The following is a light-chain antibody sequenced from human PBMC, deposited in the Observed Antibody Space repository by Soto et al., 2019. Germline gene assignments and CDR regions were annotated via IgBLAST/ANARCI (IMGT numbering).Light chain of an antibody. CDR3: QQSYSTSWT. Sequence: IQLTQSPSSLSASVGDRFTITCRASQDSTKYLAWYQQKPGKAPKLLIYAASSLQSGVPSRFSGSGSGTDFTLTISSLQPEDFATYYCQQSYSTSWTFGQGTKVDIK. CDR2: AAS. V-gene: IGKV1-39*01. CDR1: QDSTKY. J-gene: IGKJ1*01.